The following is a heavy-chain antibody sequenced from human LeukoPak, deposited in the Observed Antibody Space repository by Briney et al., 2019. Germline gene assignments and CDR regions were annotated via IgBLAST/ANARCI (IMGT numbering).Heavy chain of an antibody. D-gene: IGHD5/OR15-5a*01. CDR2: IYSGGTI. Sequence: GGSLRLSCAASGFTFSSYGMHWVRQAPGKGLEWVSVIYSGGTIYYADSVKGRFTISRDNSKNTVYLQMNSLRAEDTAVYYCARAPAIYASLAFDYWGQGTLVTVSS. CDR1: GFTFSSYG. J-gene: IGHJ4*02. V-gene: IGHV3-53*01. CDR3: ARAPAIYASLAFDY.